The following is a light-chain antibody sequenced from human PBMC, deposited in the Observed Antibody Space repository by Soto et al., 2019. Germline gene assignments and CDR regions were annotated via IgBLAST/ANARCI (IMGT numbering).Light chain of an antibody. CDR2: GAS. Sequence: EIVLTQSPGTLSLSPGERATLSFRASQSVSSSYLAWYQQKPGQAPRLLIYGASSRATGIPDRFSGSGSRTDFTLTISRLEPEDFAVYYCQQYGSSPPTWTFGQGTKVDIK. CDR3: QQYGSSPPTWT. CDR1: QSVSSSY. J-gene: IGKJ1*01. V-gene: IGKV3-20*01.